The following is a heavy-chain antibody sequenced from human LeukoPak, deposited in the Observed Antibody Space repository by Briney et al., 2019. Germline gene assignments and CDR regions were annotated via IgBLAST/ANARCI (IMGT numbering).Heavy chain of an antibody. CDR1: GFTFSDYY. D-gene: IGHD3-3*01. Sequence: GGSLRLSCAASGFTFSDYYMSWIRQAPGKGLEWVSYISSSGSTIYYADSVKGRFTISRDNAKNSLYLQMNSLRAEDTAVYYCARGGLTGTPYYDFWSGYLIHYGMDVWGQGTTVTVSS. J-gene: IGHJ6*02. CDR2: ISSSGSTI. V-gene: IGHV3-11*01. CDR3: ARGGLTGTPYYDFWSGYLIHYGMDV.